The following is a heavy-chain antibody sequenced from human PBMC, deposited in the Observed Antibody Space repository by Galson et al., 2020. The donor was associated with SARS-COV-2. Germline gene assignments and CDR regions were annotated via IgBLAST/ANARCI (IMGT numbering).Heavy chain of an antibody. CDR1: GGSISSSSYF. CDR3: ATSERGDAYTQYYYYYMDV. V-gene: IGHV4-61*02. J-gene: IGHJ6*03. Sequence: SETLSLTCTVSGGSISSSSYFWSWIRQPAGKGLEWIGRIYSSGSTNYTPYLKSRVTISVDTYKNQFSLQLSSVTAADTAVYYCATSERGDAYTQYYYYYMDVWGKGTAVTISS. CDR2: IYSSGST. D-gene: IGHD3-16*01.